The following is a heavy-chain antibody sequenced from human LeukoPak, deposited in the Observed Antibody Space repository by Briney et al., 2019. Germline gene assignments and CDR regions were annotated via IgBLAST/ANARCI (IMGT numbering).Heavy chain of an antibody. CDR3: ARAGFDP. V-gene: IGHV4-34*01. CDR2: INHSGST. CDR1: GGSFSGYY. Sequence: SETLSLTCVVYGGSFSGYYWSWIRQPPGKGLEWIGEINHSGSTNYNPSLKSRVPISVDTSKNQFSLKLSSVTAADTAVYYCARAGFDPWGQGTLVTVSS. J-gene: IGHJ5*02.